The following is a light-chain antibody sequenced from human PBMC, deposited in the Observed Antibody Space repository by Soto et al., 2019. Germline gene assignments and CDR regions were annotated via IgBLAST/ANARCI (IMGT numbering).Light chain of an antibody. J-gene: IGLJ1*01. CDR1: SSNIGSNT. CDR3: AAWDDSLNGYV. CDR2: SNN. V-gene: IGLV1-44*01. Sequence: QSVLTQPPSASGTPGQRVTISCSGSSSNIGSNTVNWYQQLPGTAPKLLIYSNNQRPSGVPDRFSGSESGTSASLAISGLQSEDEPDYYCAAWDDSLNGYVFGTGTKVTVL.